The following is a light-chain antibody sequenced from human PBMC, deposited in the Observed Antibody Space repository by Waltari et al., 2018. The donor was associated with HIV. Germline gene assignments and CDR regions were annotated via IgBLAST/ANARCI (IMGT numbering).Light chain of an antibody. V-gene: IGKV3-20*01. Sequence: EIVLTQSPGTLSLSPGERATLSCGADHNVSSNYLDWYQQKPGQTPRLLIYDASKRATAIPDRFSGGGSGTDFTLKIARLEPEDFAVYYCKQYGSSPYTFGQGTKLEIK. CDR1: HNVSSNY. J-gene: IGKJ2*01. CDR2: DAS. CDR3: KQYGSSPYT.